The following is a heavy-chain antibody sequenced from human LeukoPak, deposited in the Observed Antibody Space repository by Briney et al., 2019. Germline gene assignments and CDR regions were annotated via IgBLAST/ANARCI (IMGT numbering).Heavy chain of an antibody. J-gene: IGHJ3*02. CDR3: ASSSSGWYSDAFDI. Sequence: SETLSLTCTVSGGSISSSSYYWGWIRQPPGKGPEWIGSIYYSGSTYYNPSLKSRVTISVDTSKNQFSLKLSSVTAADTAVYYCASSSSGWYSDAFDIWGQGTMVTVSS. D-gene: IGHD6-19*01. CDR1: GGSISSSSYY. V-gene: IGHV4-39*01. CDR2: IYYSGST.